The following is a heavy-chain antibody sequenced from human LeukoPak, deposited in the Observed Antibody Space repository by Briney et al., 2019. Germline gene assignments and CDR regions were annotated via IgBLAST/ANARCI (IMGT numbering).Heavy chain of an antibody. CDR1: GYTFTGYY. Sequence: ASVKVSCKASGYTFTGYYMHWVRQAPGQGLEWMGWINTNTGNPTYAQGFTGRFVFSLDTSVSTAYLQISSLKAEDTAVYYCAVGASHYYDSSGYYYFDYWGQGTLVTVSS. CDR3: AVGASHYYDSSGYYYFDY. CDR2: INTNTGNP. V-gene: IGHV7-4-1*02. D-gene: IGHD3-22*01. J-gene: IGHJ4*02.